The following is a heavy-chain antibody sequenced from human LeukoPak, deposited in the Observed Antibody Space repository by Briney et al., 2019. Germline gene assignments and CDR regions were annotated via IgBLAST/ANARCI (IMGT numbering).Heavy chain of an antibody. CDR1: GFTFSDYY. V-gene: IGHV3-11*01. J-gene: IGHJ4*02. CDR2: ISSSGTTI. CDR3: ARAYDFWSGYYYGDY. D-gene: IGHD3-3*01. Sequence: GGSLRLSCAASGFTFSDYYMSWIRQAPGKGLEWVSDISSSGTTIYYADSVKGRFTISRDNAKNSLFLQMNSLRAEDTAVYYCARAYDFWSGYYYGDYWGQGTLVTVSS.